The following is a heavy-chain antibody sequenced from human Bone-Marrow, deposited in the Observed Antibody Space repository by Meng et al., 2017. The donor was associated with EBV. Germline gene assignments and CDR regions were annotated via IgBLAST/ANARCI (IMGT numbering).Heavy chain of an antibody. D-gene: IGHD4-17*01. CDR1: GGSISSSSYY. J-gene: IGHJ4*02. CDR2: IYYSGST. Sequence: QLQRRGSGPGLVKPSETMSFTCTVSGGSISSSSYYWGWIRQPPGKGLEWIGSIYYSGSTYYNPSLKSRVTISVDTSKNQFSLKLSSVTAADTAVYYCARETGDRDYWGQGTLVTVSS. CDR3: ARETGDRDY. V-gene: IGHV4-39*07.